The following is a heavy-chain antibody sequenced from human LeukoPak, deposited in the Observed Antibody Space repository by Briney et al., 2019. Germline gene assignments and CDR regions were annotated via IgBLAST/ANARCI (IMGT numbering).Heavy chain of an antibody. CDR1: GESISGFY. V-gene: IGHV4-59*01. J-gene: IGHJ6*03. Sequence: SETLSLTCTVSGESISGFYWTWIRQPPGKGLEWIGYIYYSGSTNYNPSLKSRVTISVDTSKNQFSLKLSSVTAADTAVYYCARYYGSGYYYYYYYMDVWGKGTTVTISS. CDR2: IYYSGST. D-gene: IGHD3-10*01. CDR3: ARYYGSGYYYYYYYMDV.